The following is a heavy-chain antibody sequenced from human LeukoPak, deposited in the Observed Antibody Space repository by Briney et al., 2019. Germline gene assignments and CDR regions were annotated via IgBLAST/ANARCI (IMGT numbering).Heavy chain of an antibody. V-gene: IGHV4-4*02. CDR3: ARIPPGQLWFGEFDY. Sequence: PSETLSLTCAVSGGSISSSNWWSWVRQPPGKGLEWIGEIYHSGSTNYNPSLKSRVTISVDKSKNQFSLKLSSVTAADTAVYYCARIPPGQLWFGEFDYWGQGTLVTVSS. CDR1: GGSISSSNW. J-gene: IGHJ4*02. CDR2: IYHSGST. D-gene: IGHD3-10*01.